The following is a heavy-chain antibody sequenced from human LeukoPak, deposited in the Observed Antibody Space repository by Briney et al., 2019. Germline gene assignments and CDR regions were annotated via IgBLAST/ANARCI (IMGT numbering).Heavy chain of an antibody. J-gene: IGHJ4*02. CDR1: LFPFSNHW. CDR3: ARQQHSGSYGYFDY. V-gene: IGHV3-7*01. Sequence: GGSLRLSCAASLFPFSNHWMSWVRQAPGKGLEWVANIKEDESEKYYVASVKGRFTISRDNAKNSLYLQMNSPRVEDTAVYYCARQQHSGSYGYFDYWGQGTLVTVSS. D-gene: IGHD1-26*01. CDR2: IKEDESEK.